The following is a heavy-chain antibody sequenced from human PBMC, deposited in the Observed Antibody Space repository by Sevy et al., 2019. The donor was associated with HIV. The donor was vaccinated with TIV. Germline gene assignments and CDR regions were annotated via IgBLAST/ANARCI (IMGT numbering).Heavy chain of an antibody. V-gene: IGHV3-30-3*01. CDR3: ARARGDTAMAPHFDY. D-gene: IGHD5-18*01. CDR2: ISYDGSNK. Sequence: GGSLRLSCAASGFTFSSYAMHWVRQAPGKGLEWVAVISYDGSNKYYADSVKGRFTISRDNSKIKLYLQMNSLRAEDTAVYYCARARGDTAMAPHFDYWGQGTLVTVSS. CDR1: GFTFSSYA. J-gene: IGHJ4*02.